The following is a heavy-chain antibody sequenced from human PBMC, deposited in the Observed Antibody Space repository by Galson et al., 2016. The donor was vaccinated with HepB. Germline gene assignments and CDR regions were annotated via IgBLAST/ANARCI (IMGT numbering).Heavy chain of an antibody. CDR1: GSNFNPYW. CDR2: IYPADSDT. D-gene: IGHD2-21*02. CDR3: ASLDVVVTDNYYYAMDV. Sequence: QSGADVTKPGESLKISCKASGSNFNPYWIAWVRQMPGKGLEFMGMIYPADSDTRYSPSFQGQVTISADKSISTAYLQWSSLKASDTAMYYCASLDVVVTDNYYYAMDVWGPGTTVTVS. J-gene: IGHJ6*02. V-gene: IGHV5-51*01.